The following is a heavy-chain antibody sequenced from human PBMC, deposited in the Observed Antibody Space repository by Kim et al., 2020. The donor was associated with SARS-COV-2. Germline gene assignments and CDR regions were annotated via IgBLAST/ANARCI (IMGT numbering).Heavy chain of an antibody. CDR1: GFTFSSYA. Sequence: GGSLRLSCAASGFTFSSYAMHWVRQAPGKGLEWVAVISYDGSNKYYADSVKGRFTISRDNSKNTLYLQMNSLRAEDTAVYYCARVMKRLLLGGLDYWGQGTLVTVSS. CDR3: ARVMKRLLLGGLDY. CDR2: ISYDGSNK. D-gene: IGHD2-15*01. V-gene: IGHV3-30*04. J-gene: IGHJ4*02.